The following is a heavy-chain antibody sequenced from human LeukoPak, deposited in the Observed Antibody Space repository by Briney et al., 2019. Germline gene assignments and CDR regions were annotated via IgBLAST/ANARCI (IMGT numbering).Heavy chain of an antibody. D-gene: IGHD3-16*01. CDR3: ANNLFGYFDC. CDR2: TSDSGDNT. Sequence: GGSLRLSCAASGFTFSSYAMSWVRQAPGEGLEWVSSTSDSGDNTYYADSAKGRFITSRDNSKNTLFLQMQSLRAEDTAVYYCANNLFGYFDCWGQGTLVTVSS. V-gene: IGHV3-23*01. J-gene: IGHJ4*02. CDR1: GFTFSSYA.